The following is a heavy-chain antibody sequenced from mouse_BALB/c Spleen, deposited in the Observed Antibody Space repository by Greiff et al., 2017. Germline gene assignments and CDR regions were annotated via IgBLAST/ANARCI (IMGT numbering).Heavy chain of an antibody. CDR2: ISDGGSYT. CDR3: ARVPYGNYDYYAMDY. V-gene: IGHV5-4*02. Sequence: EVHLVESGGGLVKPGGSLKLSCAASGFTFSDYYMYWVRQTPEKRLEWVATISDGGSYTYYPDSVKGRFTISRDNAKNNLYLQMSSLKSEDTAMYYCARVPYGNYDYYAMDYWGQGTSVTVSS. CDR1: GFTFSDYY. J-gene: IGHJ4*01. D-gene: IGHD2-1*01.